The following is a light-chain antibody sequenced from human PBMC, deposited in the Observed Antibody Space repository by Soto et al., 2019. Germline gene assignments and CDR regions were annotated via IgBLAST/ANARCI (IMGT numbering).Light chain of an antibody. J-gene: IGKJ1*01. Sequence: EIVLTQSPGTLSLSPGERATLSCRASQSVRSSYLAWYQQKPGQAPRLLIYGASSRATGIPDRFSGSGSGTDFTLTISRLAPEDFAVYYCQQYGSSPGTFGQGTKVEIK. V-gene: IGKV3-20*01. CDR3: QQYGSSPGT. CDR1: QSVRSSY. CDR2: GAS.